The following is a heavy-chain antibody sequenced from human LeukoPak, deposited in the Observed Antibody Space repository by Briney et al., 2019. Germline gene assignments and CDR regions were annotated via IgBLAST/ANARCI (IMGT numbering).Heavy chain of an antibody. Sequence: PSETLSLPCTVPGGSISSYYWSWIRQPPGKGLEWIGYIYYSGSTNYNPSLKSRVTISVDTSKNQFSLKLSSVTAADTAVYYCARGWEMLGRAFDIWGQGTMVTVSS. CDR3: ARGWEMLGRAFDI. D-gene: IGHD2-15*01. J-gene: IGHJ3*02. CDR2: IYYSGST. V-gene: IGHV4-59*01. CDR1: GGSISSYY.